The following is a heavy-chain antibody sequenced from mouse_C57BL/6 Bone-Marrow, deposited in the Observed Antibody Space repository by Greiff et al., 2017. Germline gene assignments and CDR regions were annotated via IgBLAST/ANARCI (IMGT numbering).Heavy chain of an antibody. CDR3: ASGIYYDYGAWFAY. CDR1: GFTFSSYG. V-gene: IGHV5-6*01. J-gene: IGHJ3*01. D-gene: IGHD2-4*01. Sequence: EVKLMESGGDLVKPGGSLKLSCAASGFTFSSYGMSWVRQTPDKRLEWVATISSGGSYTYYPDSVKGRFTISRDNAKNTLYLQMSSLKSEDTAMYYCASGIYYDYGAWFAYWGQGTLVTVSA. CDR2: ISSGGSYT.